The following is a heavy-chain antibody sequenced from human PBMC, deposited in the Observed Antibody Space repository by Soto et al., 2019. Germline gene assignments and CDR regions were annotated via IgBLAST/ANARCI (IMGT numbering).Heavy chain of an antibody. V-gene: IGHV3-48*01. Sequence: GGSLRLSCAAPGFTFSAYSMNWVRQAPGKGLEWVSYISSRTNTIYYADSVQGRFTISRDDAKNSLYLQMDSLRAEDTAVYYCARDRRIAAAADFYFDSWGQGTLVTVSS. D-gene: IGHD6-13*01. J-gene: IGHJ4*02. CDR2: ISSRTNTI. CDR3: ARDRRIAAAADFYFDS. CDR1: GFTFSAYS.